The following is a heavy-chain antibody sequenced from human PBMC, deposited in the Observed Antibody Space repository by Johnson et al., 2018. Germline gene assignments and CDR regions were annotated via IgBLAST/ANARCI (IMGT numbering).Heavy chain of an antibody. CDR3: AKDVNSGSYDGNFQH. CDR1: GFTFSSYG. J-gene: IGHJ1*01. V-gene: IGHV3-30*18. D-gene: IGHD1-26*01. CDR2: ISYDGSNK. Sequence: QVRLGQGGGGVVEPGRSLRLSCAASGFTFSSYGMHWVRQAPGKGLEWVAVISYDGSNKYYAASGKGRFTISRDNSKNTLYLQMNSLIAEDTAVYYCAKDVNSGSYDGNFQHWGQGTLVTVSS.